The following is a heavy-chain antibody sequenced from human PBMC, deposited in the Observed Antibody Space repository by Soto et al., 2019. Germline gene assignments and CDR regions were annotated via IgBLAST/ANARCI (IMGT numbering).Heavy chain of an antibody. CDR3: ARVGGRIAVAGTPLSYWFDP. J-gene: IGHJ5*02. V-gene: IGHV3-33*01. CDR2: IWYDGSNK. Sequence: LRLSCAASGFTFSSYGMHWVRQAPGKGLEWVAVIWYDGSNKYYADSVKGRFTISRDNSKNTLYLQMNSLRAEDTAVYYCARVGGRIAVAGTPLSYWFDPWGQGTLVTVS. D-gene: IGHD6-19*01. CDR1: GFTFSSYG.